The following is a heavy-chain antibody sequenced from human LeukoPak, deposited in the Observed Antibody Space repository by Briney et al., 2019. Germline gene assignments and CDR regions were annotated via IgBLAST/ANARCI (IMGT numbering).Heavy chain of an antibody. CDR3: AKAGTLNYYDSSGYVFLDY. Sequence: PGGSLRLSCAASRFTFSSYAMSWVRQAPGKGLEWVSGMSGSGGSTYYADSVKGRFTITRDNSKNTLYVQMNSLRAEDTAVYYCAKAGTLNYYDSSGYVFLDYWGQGTLVTVSS. D-gene: IGHD3-22*01. V-gene: IGHV3-23*01. CDR2: MSGSGGST. CDR1: RFTFSSYA. J-gene: IGHJ4*02.